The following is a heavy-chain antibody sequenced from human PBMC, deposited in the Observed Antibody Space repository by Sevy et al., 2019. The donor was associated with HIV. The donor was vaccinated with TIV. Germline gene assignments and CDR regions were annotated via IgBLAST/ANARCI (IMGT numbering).Heavy chain of an antibody. V-gene: IGHV3-21*01. D-gene: IGHD4-17*01. J-gene: IGHJ3*02. CDR3: ARDEDGGYGAAGGAFDI. CDR2: ISSSSSYI. Sequence: GGSLRLSCAASGFTFSSYSMNWVRQAPGKGLEWVSSISSSSSYIYYADSVKGRFTISRDNAKNSLYLQMNSPRAEDTAVYYCARDEDGGYGAAGGAFDIWGQGTMVTVSS. CDR1: GFTFSSYS.